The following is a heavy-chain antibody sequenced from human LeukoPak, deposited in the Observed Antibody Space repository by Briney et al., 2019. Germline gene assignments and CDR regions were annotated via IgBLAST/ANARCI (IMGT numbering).Heavy chain of an antibody. CDR2: VSYEGKSQ. D-gene: IGHD6-13*01. CDR1: GFTFSNYG. Sequence: PGGSLRLSCASSGFTFSNYGMHWVRQAPGKGLEGVAVVSYEGKSQYYADSVRGRFTISRDNSKNTLYLQMNSLRGEDAAVYYCAKEGTAQISTWYDYWGQGTLGTVS. V-gene: IGHV3-30*18. J-gene: IGHJ4*02. CDR3: AKEGTAQISTWYDY.